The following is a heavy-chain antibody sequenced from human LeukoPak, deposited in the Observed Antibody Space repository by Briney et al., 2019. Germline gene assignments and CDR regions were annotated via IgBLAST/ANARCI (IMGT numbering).Heavy chain of an antibody. CDR3: ARDLGYCTNGVCHTRFDY. CDR2: IYYSGST. CDR1: GGSISSYY. J-gene: IGHJ4*02. Sequence: SETLSLTCTVSGGSISSYYWSWIRQPPGKGLEWIGYIYYSGSTNYNPSLKSRVTISVDTSKNQFSLKLSSVTAADTAVYYCARDLGYCTNGVCHTRFDYWGQGTLVTVSS. D-gene: IGHD2-8*01. V-gene: IGHV4-59*01.